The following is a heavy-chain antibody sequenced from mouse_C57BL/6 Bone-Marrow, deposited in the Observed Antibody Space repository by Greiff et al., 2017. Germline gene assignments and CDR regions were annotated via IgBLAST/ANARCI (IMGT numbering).Heavy chain of an antibody. Sequence: QVHVKQSGPELVRPGVSVKISCKGSGYTFTDYAMPWVKQSHAKSLEWIGVISTYYGDASYNQKFKDKATMTVDKSSSTAYMELARLTSEDSAVYDCASWGYYSNYDAMDYWGQGTSVTVAS. D-gene: IGHD2-5*01. CDR1: GYTFTDYA. V-gene: IGHV1-67*01. CDR3: ASWGYYSNYDAMDY. CDR2: ISTYYGDA. J-gene: IGHJ4*01.